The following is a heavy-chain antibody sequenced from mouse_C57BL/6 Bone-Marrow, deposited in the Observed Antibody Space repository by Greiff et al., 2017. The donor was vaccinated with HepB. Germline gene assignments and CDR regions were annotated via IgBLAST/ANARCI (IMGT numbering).Heavy chain of an antibody. CDR2: IYPGSGNT. J-gene: IGHJ3*01. Sequence: QVQLQQSGAELVRPGASVKLSCKASGYTFTDYYINWVKQRPGQGLEWIARIYPGSGNTYYNEKFKGKATLTAEKSSSTAYMQLSSLTSEDSAVYFCYDGYPWFAYWGQGTLVTVSA. V-gene: IGHV1-76*01. D-gene: IGHD2-3*01. CDR3: YDGYPWFAY. CDR1: GYTFTDYY.